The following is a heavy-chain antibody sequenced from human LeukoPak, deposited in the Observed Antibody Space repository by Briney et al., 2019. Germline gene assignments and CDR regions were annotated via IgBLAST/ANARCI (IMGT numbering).Heavy chain of an antibody. CDR2: ISGSGAYS. V-gene: IGHV3-23*01. CDR3: AKGLAYTGYDYWFDP. Sequence: GGTLRLSCAVSGFTFSDYAMSWVRQAPGKGLEWVSGISGSGAYSYYADSVKGRFTISRDNSKNTLYMQMNSLRAADTAVYYCAKGLAYTGYDYWFDPWGQGTLVTVSS. CDR1: GFTFSDYA. J-gene: IGHJ5*02. D-gene: IGHD5-12*01.